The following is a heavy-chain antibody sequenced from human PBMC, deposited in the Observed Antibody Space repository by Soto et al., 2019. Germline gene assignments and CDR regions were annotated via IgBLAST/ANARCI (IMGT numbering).Heavy chain of an antibody. Sequence: QVQLQESGPGLVKPSQTLSLTCTVSGGSISSGGYYWSWLRQHPGKRLEWIGYINYSGSTYYNPSLHSRVTISVDTSKNQFSLKLSYVTAADTAVYYCARAAEYGDYVGAFDYWGRGSLVTVSS. D-gene: IGHD4-17*01. J-gene: IGHJ4*02. CDR1: GGSISSGGYY. CDR2: INYSGST. CDR3: ARAAEYGDYVGAFDY. V-gene: IGHV4-31*03.